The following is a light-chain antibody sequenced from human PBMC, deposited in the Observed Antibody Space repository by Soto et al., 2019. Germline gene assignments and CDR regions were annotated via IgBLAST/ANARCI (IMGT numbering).Light chain of an antibody. CDR3: MQPLHTPWT. CDR2: MTS. Sequence: DSVLTQSPLSLPVSPGEPASISCRSSQRLLNRNGYNYLDWFVQKPGQSPQLLIYMTSNRSPGVPDRFSGSGSGTDFTLKISRVEAEDVGVYYCMQPLHTPWTFGQGTKVDIK. J-gene: IGKJ1*01. V-gene: IGKV2-28*01. CDR1: QRLLNRNGYNY.